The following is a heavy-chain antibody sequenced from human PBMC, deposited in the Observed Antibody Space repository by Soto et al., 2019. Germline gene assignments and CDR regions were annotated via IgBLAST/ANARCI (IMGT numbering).Heavy chain of an antibody. CDR3: SSDTGNSFDY. V-gene: IGHV1-18*01. Sequence: HVQLVQSGGELKKPGASVKVSCNTSGYTFNTYFITWVRQAPGQGFEWMGWISPQNGNTNYAEKFQGRVTMTADTITKTAYMELRNLRIDDTAVYYGSSDTGNSFDYWGQGTPVTVSS. CDR1: GYTFNTYF. CDR2: ISPQNGNT. J-gene: IGHJ4*02.